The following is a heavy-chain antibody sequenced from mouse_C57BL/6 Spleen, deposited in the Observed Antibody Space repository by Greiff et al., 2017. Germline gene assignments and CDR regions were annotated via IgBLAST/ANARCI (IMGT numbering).Heavy chain of an antibody. Sequence: EVHLVESGGGLVKPGGSLKLSCAASGFTFSSYAMSWVRQTPEKRLEWVATISDGGSYTTYPDNVKGRFTISSDNAKNNRYLQMSHLKSEDTAMYYCAREGWDERFAYWGQGTLVTVSA. V-gene: IGHV5-4*01. CDR1: GFTFSSYA. CDR3: AREGWDERFAY. D-gene: IGHD4-1*01. CDR2: ISDGGSYT. J-gene: IGHJ3*01.